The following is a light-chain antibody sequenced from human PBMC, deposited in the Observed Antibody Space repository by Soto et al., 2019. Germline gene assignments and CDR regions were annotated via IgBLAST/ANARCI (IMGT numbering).Light chain of an antibody. V-gene: IGLV2-8*01. CDR3: SSFAGNNNLV. Sequence: QSALTQPPSASGSPGQSVTISCTATSSHVGGYNYVSWYQQHPGKAPKLMISEVSKRPSGVPDRFSGSKSGNTASLTVSGLQAEDEADYYCSSFAGNNNLVFGGGTKLTVL. J-gene: IGLJ2*01. CDR1: SSHVGGYNY. CDR2: EVS.